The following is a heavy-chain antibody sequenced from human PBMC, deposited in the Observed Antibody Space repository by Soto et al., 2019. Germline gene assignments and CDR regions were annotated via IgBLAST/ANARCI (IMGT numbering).Heavy chain of an antibody. J-gene: IGHJ5*02. V-gene: IGHV4-34*01. CDR3: ARVRDWFDP. D-gene: IGHD3-3*01. CDR2: IDHSGYT. CDR1: GGSFSGYY. Sequence: KPSETRSLTCAVYGGSFSGYYWNWIRQPPGKGLEWIGEIDHSGYTNYNPSLKSRVTISVDTSKNQFSLRLTSVTAADTAVYYCARVRDWFDPWGQGTLVTVSS.